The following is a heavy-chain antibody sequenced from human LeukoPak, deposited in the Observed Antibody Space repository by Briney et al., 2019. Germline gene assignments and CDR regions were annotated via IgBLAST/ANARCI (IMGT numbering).Heavy chain of an antibody. V-gene: IGHV1-46*01. Sequence: APVKASSKASGYTFTNYLKHWGGQSPGKGLEGRGVIDPSGGSTTYAQKFQGRVTVTRDTSTSTVNMELRSLTSEDTAVYYCARDDCPSNTCSAGPWGQGTLVTVSS. CDR2: IDPSGGST. CDR3: ARDDCPSNTCSAGP. J-gene: IGHJ5*02. CDR1: GYTFTNYL. D-gene: IGHD2-2*01.